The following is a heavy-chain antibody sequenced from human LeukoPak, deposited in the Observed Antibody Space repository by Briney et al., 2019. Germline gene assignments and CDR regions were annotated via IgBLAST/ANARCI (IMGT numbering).Heavy chain of an antibody. V-gene: IGHV3-64*01. CDR1: GFTFSSYS. J-gene: IGHJ4*02. D-gene: IGHD1-26*01. Sequence: EGSLRLSCAASGFTFSSYSMHWVRQAPGKGLEFVSAISSNGDNTYYANSVKGRFNISRDNSRKTLYLQMGSLRADDMAVYYCARDTTYFSSGTYDNWGQGTLVTVSS. CDR3: ARDTTYFSSGTYDN. CDR2: ISSNGDNT.